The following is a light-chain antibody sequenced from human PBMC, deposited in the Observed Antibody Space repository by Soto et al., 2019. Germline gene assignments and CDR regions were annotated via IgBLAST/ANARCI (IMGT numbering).Light chain of an antibody. V-gene: IGKV3-15*01. CDR1: QSVSSN. CDR2: GAS. CDR3: QQYMHWPRT. J-gene: IGKJ1*01. Sequence: EMVLTQPPVTLSVSPGERATPPCRASQSVSSNLAWYQHRPGQAPRLLIFGASTRATGVPARFSGGGSGTEFTLTISSLQSEDFALYYCQQYMHWPRTFGQGTKVDIK.